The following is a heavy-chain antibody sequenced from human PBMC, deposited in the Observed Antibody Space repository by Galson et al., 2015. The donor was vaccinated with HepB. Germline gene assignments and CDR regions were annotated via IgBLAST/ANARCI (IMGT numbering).Heavy chain of an antibody. J-gene: IGHJ3*02. D-gene: IGHD5-24*01. CDR3: AREHRGGYNYPGGAFDI. CDR1: GFTFSSYE. V-gene: IGHV3-48*03. Sequence: SLRLSCAASGFTFSSYEMNWVRQAPGKGLEWVSYISSSGSTIYYADSVKGRFTISRDNAKNSLYLQMNSLRAEDTAVYYCAREHRGGYNYPGGAFDIWGQGTMVTVSS. CDR2: ISSSGSTI.